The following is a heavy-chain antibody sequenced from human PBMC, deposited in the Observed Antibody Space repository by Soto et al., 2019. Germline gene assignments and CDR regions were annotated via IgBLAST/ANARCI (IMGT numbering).Heavy chain of an antibody. J-gene: IGHJ6*02. V-gene: IGHV4-4*02. D-gene: IGHD6-13*01. CDR1: GGSISSSNW. CDR3: ARSNSSSWYGYYYYGMDA. Sequence: PSETLSLTCAVSGGSISSSNWWSWVRQPPGKGLEWIGEIYHSGSTNYNPSLKSRVTISVDKSKNQFSLKLSSVTAADTAVYYCARSNSSSWYGYYYYGMDAWGQGTTVTVSS. CDR2: IYHSGST.